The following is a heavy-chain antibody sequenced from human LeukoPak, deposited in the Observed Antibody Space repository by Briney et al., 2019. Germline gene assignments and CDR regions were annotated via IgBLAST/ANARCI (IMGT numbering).Heavy chain of an antibody. J-gene: IGHJ6*03. CDR1: GGSISSYY. Sequence: PSETLSLTCTVSGGSISSYYWSWIRQPAGKGLEWIGRIYTSGSTNYNPSLKSRVTISVDTSKNQFSLKLSSVTAADTAVYYCARRNYYYDSSGYLYYYYMDVWGKGTTVTISS. CDR2: IYTSGST. V-gene: IGHV4-4*07. CDR3: ARRNYYYDSSGYLYYYYMDV. D-gene: IGHD3-22*01.